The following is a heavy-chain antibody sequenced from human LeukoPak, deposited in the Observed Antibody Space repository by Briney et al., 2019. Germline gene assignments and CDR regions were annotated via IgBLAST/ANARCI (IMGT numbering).Heavy chain of an antibody. CDR3: ARSIAVAGKEADP. CDR1: GYTFTGYY. D-gene: IGHD6-19*01. J-gene: IGHJ5*02. CDR2: INPNSGGA. V-gene: IGHV1-2*02. Sequence: ASVKVSCKASGYTFTGYYMHWVRQAPGQGLEWMGWINPNSGGANYAQKFQGRVTMTRDTSISTAYMELSRLRSDDTAVYYCARSIAVAGKEADPWGQGTLVTVSS.